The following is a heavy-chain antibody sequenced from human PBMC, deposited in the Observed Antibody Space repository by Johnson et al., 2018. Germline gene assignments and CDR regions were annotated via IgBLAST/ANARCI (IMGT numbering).Heavy chain of an antibody. CDR3: ARQGYCSGGSCYAQVDY. CDR1: GFTFSDYY. Sequence: VQLVQSGGGLVKPGGSLRLSCAASGFTFSDYYMSWIRQAPGKGLEWVSAISGSGGSTYYADSVKGRFTISRDNSKNTLYLQMNSLRAEDTAVYYCARQGYCSGGSCYAQVDYWGQGTLVTVSS. V-gene: IGHV3-23*04. D-gene: IGHD2-15*01. CDR2: ISGSGGST. J-gene: IGHJ4*02.